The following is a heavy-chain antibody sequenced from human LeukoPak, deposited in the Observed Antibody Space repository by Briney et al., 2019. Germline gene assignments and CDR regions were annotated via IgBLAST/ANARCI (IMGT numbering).Heavy chain of an antibody. Sequence: SETLSLTCTVSGDSISTSKSYWGWIRQPPLKGLEWIGSIYYTGNTYYNASLKSRVTISVDTSKNQFSLSLTSVTAADTAVYYCARHIYYFDSWGQGTLVTVSS. D-gene: IGHD3-9*01. V-gene: IGHV4-39*01. CDR3: ARHIYYFDS. CDR2: IYYTGNT. J-gene: IGHJ4*02. CDR1: GDSISTSKSY.